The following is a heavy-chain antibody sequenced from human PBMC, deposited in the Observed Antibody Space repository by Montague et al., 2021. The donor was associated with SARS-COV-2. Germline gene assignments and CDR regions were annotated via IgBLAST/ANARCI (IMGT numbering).Heavy chain of an antibody. CDR2: VYHSGYT. CDR3: ARRGYTGSDYFDY. J-gene: IGHJ4*02. Sequence: SETLSLTCSVSGFSISSGFYWAWIRQSPGKGPEWIGTVYHSGYTXXNPSLKGRVTVSIDTSKNQFSLTVTYVTAADTAVYFCARRGYTGSDYFDYWGQGTLVTVSS. D-gene: IGHD5-12*01. CDR1: GFSISSGFY. V-gene: IGHV4-38-2*01.